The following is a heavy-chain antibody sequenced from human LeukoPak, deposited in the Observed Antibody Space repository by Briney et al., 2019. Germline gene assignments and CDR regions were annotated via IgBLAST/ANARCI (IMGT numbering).Heavy chain of an antibody. CDR1: GASISPYY. Sequence: SETLSLTCTVSGASISPYYWSWLRQPAGKGLEWIGRIYTSGSTNYNPSLKSRVTMSVDTSKNQFSLKLSSVTAADTAVYYCARDYEGTIQRWSQGTMVTVSS. V-gene: IGHV4-4*07. J-gene: IGHJ3*01. CDR3: ARDYEGTIQR. D-gene: IGHD1-7*01. CDR2: IYTSGST.